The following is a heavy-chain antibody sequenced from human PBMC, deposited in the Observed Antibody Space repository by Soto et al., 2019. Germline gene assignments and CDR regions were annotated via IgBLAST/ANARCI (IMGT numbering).Heavy chain of an antibody. CDR1: GYTFTSYY. Sequence: QVQLVQSGAEVKKPGASVKVSCKASGYTFTSYYMHWVRQAPGQGLEWMGIINPSGGSTSYAQKFGGGVTMXXAXSXXTVYMELSSLRSEDTAVYYCARTIAVAGTWWYFDLWGRGTLVTVSS. J-gene: IGHJ2*01. CDR3: ARTIAVAGTWWYFDL. CDR2: INPSGGST. D-gene: IGHD6-19*01. V-gene: IGHV1-46*03.